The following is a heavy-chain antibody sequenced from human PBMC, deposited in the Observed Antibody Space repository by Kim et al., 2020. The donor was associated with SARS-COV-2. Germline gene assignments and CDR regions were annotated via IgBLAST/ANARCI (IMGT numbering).Heavy chain of an antibody. CDR1: GFTFSSYG. Sequence: GGSLRLSCAASGFTFSSYGMHWVRQAPGKGLEWVAVISYDGSNKYYADSVKGRFTISRDNSKNTLYLQMNSLRAEDTAVYYCAKVWNTMIVPYFDYWGQGTLVTVSS. D-gene: IGHD3-22*01. CDR2: ISYDGSNK. V-gene: IGHV3-30*18. CDR3: AKVWNTMIVPYFDY. J-gene: IGHJ4*02.